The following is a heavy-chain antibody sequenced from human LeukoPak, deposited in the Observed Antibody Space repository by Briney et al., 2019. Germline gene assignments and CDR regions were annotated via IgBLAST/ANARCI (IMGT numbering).Heavy chain of an antibody. J-gene: IGHJ3*02. CDR1: GFTFSSYW. Sequence: GGSLRLSCAASGFTFSSYWMSWVRQAPGKGLEWVANIKQDGSENHSVDSVKGRFTISRDNAKNSLYLQMNSLRGEDTAVYYCARKGGIYCNDGCFHDAFDIWGQGTTVTVSS. D-gene: IGHD2/OR15-2a*01. CDR2: IKQDGSEN. V-gene: IGHV3-7*01. CDR3: ARKGGIYCNDGCFHDAFDI.